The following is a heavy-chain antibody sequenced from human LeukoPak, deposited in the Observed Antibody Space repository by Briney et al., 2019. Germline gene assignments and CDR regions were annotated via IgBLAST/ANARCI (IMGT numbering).Heavy chain of an antibody. CDR1: GGSISSYY. CDR2: IYYSGST. CDR3: ARVDFWSGLR. D-gene: IGHD3-3*01. J-gene: IGHJ4*02. Sequence: SETLSLTRTVSGGSISSYYWSWIRQPPGKGLEWIGYIYYSGSTNYNPSLKSRVTISVDTSKNQFSLKLSSVTAADTAVYYCARVDFWSGLRWGQGTLVTVSP. V-gene: IGHV4-59*01.